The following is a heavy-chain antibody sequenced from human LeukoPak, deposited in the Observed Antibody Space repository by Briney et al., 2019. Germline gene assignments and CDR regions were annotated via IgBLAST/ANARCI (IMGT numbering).Heavy chain of an antibody. CDR2: IYTSGST. CDR1: GGSISSYY. Sequence: SETLSLTCTVSGGSISSYYWSWIRQPPGKGLEWIGYIYTSGSTNYNPSLKSRVTISVDTSKNQFSLKLSSVTAADTAVYYCARAKWELLWDGGEPNWFDPWGQGTLVTVSS. J-gene: IGHJ5*02. D-gene: IGHD1-26*01. V-gene: IGHV4-4*09. CDR3: ARAKWELLWDGGEPNWFDP.